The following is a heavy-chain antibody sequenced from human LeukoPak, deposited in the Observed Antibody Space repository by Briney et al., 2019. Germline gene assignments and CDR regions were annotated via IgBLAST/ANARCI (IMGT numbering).Heavy chain of an antibody. Sequence: GGSLRLSCAASGFTFSDYYMSWIRQAPGKGLEWVSYISSSGSTIYYADSVKGRFTISRDNAKNSLYLQMNSLRAEDTAVYYCARDFVKGYCSSTSCPHDYWGQGTLVTVSS. D-gene: IGHD2-2*01. CDR2: ISSSGSTI. CDR3: ARDFVKGYCSSTSCPHDY. J-gene: IGHJ4*02. CDR1: GFTFSDYY. V-gene: IGHV3-11*01.